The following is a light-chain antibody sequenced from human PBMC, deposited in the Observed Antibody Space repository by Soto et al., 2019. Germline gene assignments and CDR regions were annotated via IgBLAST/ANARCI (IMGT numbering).Light chain of an antibody. CDR3: QERSNWSPGFT. V-gene: IGKV3-11*01. Sequence: EIVLTQSPATLSLSPGERATLSCRASQSVSSYLAWYQQKPGQAPRLLIYDASNRATGIPARFSGSGSGTDFPLTISSLEPEDFAVYYRQERSNWSPGFTFGGGTKVEIK. J-gene: IGKJ4*01. CDR1: QSVSSY. CDR2: DAS.